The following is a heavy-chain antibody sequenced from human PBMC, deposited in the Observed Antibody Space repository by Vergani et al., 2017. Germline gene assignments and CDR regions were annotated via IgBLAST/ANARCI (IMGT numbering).Heavy chain of an antibody. J-gene: IGHJ1*01. CDR1: GFTSSYYG. CDR3: ATKSWGTRGCQIGYFRE. Sequence: QVHLVESGGGVVQPGRSLRLSCVVSGFTSSYYGMHWVRQAPGKGLEWVAVISFDGTHKYYADSVKGRFTIARDNSKSTLYLQMNRLRTEDTAMYYCATKSWGTRGCQIGYFREWGQGTLVSVSS. D-gene: IGHD6-19*01. V-gene: IGHV3-30*03. CDR2: ISFDGTHK.